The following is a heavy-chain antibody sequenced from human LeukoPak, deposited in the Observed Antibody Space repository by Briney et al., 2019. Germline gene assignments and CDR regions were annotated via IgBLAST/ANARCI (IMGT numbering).Heavy chain of an antibody. D-gene: IGHD3-16*01. CDR2: ISYDGSNK. J-gene: IGHJ4*02. CDR1: GITFSSYG. V-gene: IGHV3-30*03. Sequence: PGRSLRLSCIASGITFSSYGMHWVRQAPGKGLEWVAVISYDGSNKFYADSVKGRFTISRDNSKNTLYLQMNSLRAEDTAVYYCARPEGGGYFDYWGQGTLVTVSS. CDR3: ARPEGGGYFDY.